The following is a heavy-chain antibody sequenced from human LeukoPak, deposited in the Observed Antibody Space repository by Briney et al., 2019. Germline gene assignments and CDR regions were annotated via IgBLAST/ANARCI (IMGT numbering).Heavy chain of an antibody. Sequence: SQTLSLTCTVSGGSISSGRYSWNWIRQPPGKGLVWIGSIYYSGSTYYNPSLKSRVTISVDTSKDQFSLKLCSVTAADTAVYYCAREGAGVVVAAVDYWGQGTLVTVSS. D-gene: IGHD2-15*01. CDR1: GGSISSGRYS. J-gene: IGHJ4*02. V-gene: IGHV4-30-2*03. CDR2: IYYSGST. CDR3: AREGAGVVVAAVDY.